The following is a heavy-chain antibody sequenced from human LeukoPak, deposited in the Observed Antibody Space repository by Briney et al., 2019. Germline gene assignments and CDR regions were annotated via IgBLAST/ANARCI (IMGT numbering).Heavy chain of an antibody. V-gene: IGHV4-38-2*02. J-gene: IGHJ5*02. CDR2: ISHSGST. Sequence: SETPSLTCTVSGYSISRGYYWGWIRQPPGKGLEWIGTISHSGSTHYNPSLKSRVIISLDTSKNQFSLTLSSVTAADTAVYYCARPPGSGIYYVDAWGQGILVTVSS. D-gene: IGHD1-26*01. CDR1: GYSISRGYY. CDR3: ARPPGSGIYYVDA.